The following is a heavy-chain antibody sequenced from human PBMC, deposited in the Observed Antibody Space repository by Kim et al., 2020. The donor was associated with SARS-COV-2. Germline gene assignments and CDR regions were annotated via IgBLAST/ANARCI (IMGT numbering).Heavy chain of an antibody. V-gene: IGHV3-49*02. D-gene: IGHD3-22*01. CDR2: T. CDR3: ARDGADSRVYY. J-gene: IGHJ4*02. Sequence: TQYAASVEGRFTISRDNSKGIAYLQMNSLKTEDTAVYYCARDGADSRVYYWGQGTLVTVSS.